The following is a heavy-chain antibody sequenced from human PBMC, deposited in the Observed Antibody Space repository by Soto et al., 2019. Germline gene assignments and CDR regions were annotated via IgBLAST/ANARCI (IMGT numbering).Heavy chain of an antibody. CDR1: GYTFTNYD. Sequence: ASVKVSCKASGYTFTNYDINWVRQATXQGLEWMGWMNPSSGNAGYVQKFQGRVTMTRDTSTSTAYMELTSLTSDDTAVYYCARTRLCGGDCYSAYYFDFWGQGALVTVSS. CDR2: MNPSSGNA. V-gene: IGHV1-8*01. D-gene: IGHD2-21*02. CDR3: ARTRLCGGDCYSAYYFDF. J-gene: IGHJ4*02.